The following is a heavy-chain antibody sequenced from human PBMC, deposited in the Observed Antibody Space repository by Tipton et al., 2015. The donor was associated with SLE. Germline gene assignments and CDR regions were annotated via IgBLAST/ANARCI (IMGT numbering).Heavy chain of an antibody. V-gene: IGHV4-39*01. CDR2: LYFGGST. CDR3: ARQDLGRAATLTFDI. J-gene: IGHJ4*02. CDR1: GDSISSSSYY. D-gene: IGHD6-25*01. Sequence: TLSLTCIFSGDSISSSSYYWGWIRQPPGKGLEWIGSLYFGGSTYYNPSLKSRVTISVDTIKNQLSLELNPVTASDTAVYFCARQDLGRAATLTFDIWGLGTLVTVSS.